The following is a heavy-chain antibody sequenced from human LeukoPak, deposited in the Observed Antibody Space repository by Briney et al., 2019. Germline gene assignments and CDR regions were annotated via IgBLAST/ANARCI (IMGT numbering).Heavy chain of an antibody. CDR1: GFTFDDYA. Sequence: GGSLRLSCAASGFTFDDYAMHWVRQAPGKGLEWVSGISWNSGSIGYADSVKGRFTISRDNSKNTLYLQMNSLRAEDTAVYYCAKVRSVGYSYGVPDYWGQGTLVTVSS. CDR2: ISWNSGSI. V-gene: IGHV3-9*01. D-gene: IGHD5-18*01. J-gene: IGHJ4*02. CDR3: AKVRSVGYSYGVPDY.